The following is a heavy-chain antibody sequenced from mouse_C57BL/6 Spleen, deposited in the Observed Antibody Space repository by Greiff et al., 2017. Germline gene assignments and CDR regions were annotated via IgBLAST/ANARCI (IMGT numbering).Heavy chain of an antibody. CDR2: IDPSDSYT. CDR1: GYTFTSYW. CDR3: ACACDSGVGWFAY. J-gene: IGHJ3*01. D-gene: IGHD2-4*01. Sequence: VQLQQPGAELVMPGASVKLSCKASGYTFTSYWMHWVKQRPGQGLEWIGEIDPSDSYTNYNQKFKGKSTLTVDKSSSTAYLQLSSLTSEDSAVYYCACACDSGVGWFAYWGQGTLVTVSA. V-gene: IGHV1-69*01.